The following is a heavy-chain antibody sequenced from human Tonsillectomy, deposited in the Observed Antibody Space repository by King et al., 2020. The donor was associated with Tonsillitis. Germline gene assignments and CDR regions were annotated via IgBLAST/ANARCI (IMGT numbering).Heavy chain of an antibody. CDR3: AKDRGKYSSSSGFDY. CDR1: GFTFDDYA. Sequence: VQLVESGGGLVQPGRSLRLSCAASGFTFDDYAKHWVRQAPGKGLEWVSGISWNSGSIGYADSVKGRFTISRDNAKNSLYLEMNSLRAEDTALYYCAKDRGKYSSSSGFDYWGQGTLVTVSS. V-gene: IGHV3-9*01. J-gene: IGHJ4*02. D-gene: IGHD6-6*01. CDR2: ISWNSGSI.